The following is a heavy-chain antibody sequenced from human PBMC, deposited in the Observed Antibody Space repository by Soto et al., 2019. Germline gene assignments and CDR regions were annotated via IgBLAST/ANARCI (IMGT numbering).Heavy chain of an antibody. D-gene: IGHD3-10*01. CDR3: ARGRQGSRLVMVRGGVRTGNGMDV. CDR1: DGSFSGYS. CDR2: ISDSGNT. Sequence: QVQLQQWGAGLLKPSETLSLTCAVYDGSFSGYSWSWIRQPPGKGLEWIGEISDSGNTNYNPSLKSRVTISVDTSKNQFSLNLSSVTAADTAVYYCARGRQGSRLVMVRGGVRTGNGMDVWGQGTTVNVSS. J-gene: IGHJ6*02. V-gene: IGHV4-34*01.